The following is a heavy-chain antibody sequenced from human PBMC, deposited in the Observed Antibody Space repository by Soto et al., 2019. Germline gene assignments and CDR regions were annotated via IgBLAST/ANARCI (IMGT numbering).Heavy chain of an antibody. CDR2: IYTSGST. V-gene: IGHV4-4*07. CDR1: GGSISSYY. Sequence: SETLSLTCTVSGGSISSYYWSWIRQPAGKGLEWIGRIYTSGSTNYNPSLKSRVTMSVDTSKNQFSLKLSSVTAADTAVYYCARDYSSSSSYYYHGMDVWGQGTTVTVSS. D-gene: IGHD6-6*01. CDR3: ARDYSSSSSYYYHGMDV. J-gene: IGHJ6*02.